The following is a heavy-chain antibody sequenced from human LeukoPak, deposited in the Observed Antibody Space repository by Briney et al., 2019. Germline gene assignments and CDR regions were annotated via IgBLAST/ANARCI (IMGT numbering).Heavy chain of an antibody. V-gene: IGHV1-18*01. J-gene: IGHJ4*02. Sequence: ASVKVTCKASGYTFTNYGISWVRQAPGQGPEWMGWISAYNGNTNYAQKVQGRVTMTTDTSTSTVYTELRSLRSDDTAVYYCASRGTDRGSGYYPYWGQGTLVTVSS. D-gene: IGHD3-22*01. CDR3: ASRGTDRGSGYYPY. CDR2: ISAYNGNT. CDR1: GYTFTNYG.